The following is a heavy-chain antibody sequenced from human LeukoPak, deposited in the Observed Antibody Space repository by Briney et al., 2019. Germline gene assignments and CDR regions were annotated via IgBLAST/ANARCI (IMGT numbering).Heavy chain of an antibody. CDR1: GYTFTGYY. J-gene: IGHJ4*02. Sequence: ASVKVSCKASGYTFTGYYMHWVRQAPGQGLEWMGWINPNSGGTNYAQKFQGRVTMTRNTSISTAYMELSSLRSEDTAVYYCARSRSHKDPRIDYWGQGTLVTVSS. CDR2: INPNSGGT. V-gene: IGHV1-2*02. CDR3: ARSRSHKDPRIDY. D-gene: IGHD2-15*01.